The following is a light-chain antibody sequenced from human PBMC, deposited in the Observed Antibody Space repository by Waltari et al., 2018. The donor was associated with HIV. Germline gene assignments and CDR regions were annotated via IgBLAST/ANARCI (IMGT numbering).Light chain of an antibody. CDR3: SSYAGSNNPYV. Sequence: HSALPQPPSASGSPGQSVTISCTGTRPHLGSYTYVTCYQQHPDKAPKLMIYDVSKRPSGVPDRFSGSKSGNTASLTVSGLQTEDEADYYCSSYAGSNNPYVFGTGTKVTVL. CDR1: RPHLGSYTY. J-gene: IGLJ1*01. V-gene: IGLV2-8*01. CDR2: DVS.